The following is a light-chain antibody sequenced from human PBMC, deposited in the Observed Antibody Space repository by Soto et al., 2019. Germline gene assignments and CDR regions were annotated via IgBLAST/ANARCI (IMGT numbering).Light chain of an antibody. CDR3: QSYDSSLSGSV. J-gene: IGLJ2*01. CDR2: GNT. Sequence: QSVLTQPPSVSGAPGQRVTISCTGSGSNIGAGYDVHWYQQLPGTAPKLLTYGNTNRPSGVHDRFSGSKSGTSASLAITGLQAEDEADYYCQSYDSSLSGSVFGGGTKLTVL. V-gene: IGLV1-40*01. CDR1: GSNIGAGYD.